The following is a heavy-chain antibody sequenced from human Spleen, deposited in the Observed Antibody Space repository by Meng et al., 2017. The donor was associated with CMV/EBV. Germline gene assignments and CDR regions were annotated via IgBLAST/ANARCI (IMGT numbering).Heavy chain of an antibody. CDR1: GGTFSSYA. V-gene: IGHV1-2*02. Sequence: ASVKVSCKASGGTFSSYAISWVRQAPGQGLEWMGWINPDGGGTYYAQRFEDRVSMTRDTSISTAHMELSRLRSDDTAVYYCARTGYHDTNGYYNWGQGTLVTVSS. CDR3: ARTGYHDTNGYYN. D-gene: IGHD3-22*01. CDR2: INPDGGGT. J-gene: IGHJ4*02.